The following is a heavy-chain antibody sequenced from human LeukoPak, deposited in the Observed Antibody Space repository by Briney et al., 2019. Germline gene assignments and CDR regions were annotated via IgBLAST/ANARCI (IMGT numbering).Heavy chain of an antibody. D-gene: IGHD6-6*01. Sequence: PSETLSLTCAVYGGSFSGYYWSWIRQPPGKGLEWIGEINHSGSTNYNPSLKSRVTISVDTSKNQFSLKLSSVTAADTAVYYCARGEVFLAARPPTRYYYYGMDVWGQGTTVTVSS. CDR1: GGSFSGYY. CDR3: ARGEVFLAARPPTRYYYYGMDV. V-gene: IGHV4-34*01. J-gene: IGHJ6*02. CDR2: INHSGST.